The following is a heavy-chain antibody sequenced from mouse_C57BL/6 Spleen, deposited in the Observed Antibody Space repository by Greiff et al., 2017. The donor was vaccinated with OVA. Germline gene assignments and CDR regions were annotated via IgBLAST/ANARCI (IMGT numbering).Heavy chain of an antibody. CDR1: GYTFTSYW. CDR2: IDPSDSYT. D-gene: IGHD1-1*02. J-gene: IGHJ3*01. CDR3: ALLSPSEAY. V-gene: IGHV1-69*01. Sequence: VQLQQPGAELVMPGASVKLSCKASGYTFTSYWMHWVKQRPGQGLEWIGEIDPSDSYTNSNQKFKGKSTLTVDKSSSTAYMQLSSLTSEDSAVYYCALLSPSEAYWGQGTLGTVSA.